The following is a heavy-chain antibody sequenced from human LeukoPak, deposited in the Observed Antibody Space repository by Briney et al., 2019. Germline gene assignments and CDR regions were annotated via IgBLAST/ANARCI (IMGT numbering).Heavy chain of an antibody. CDR1: GGSIGSYY. CDR2: IYYSGST. D-gene: IGHD3-10*01. J-gene: IGHJ6*03. V-gene: IGHV4-59*01. CDR3: AVLRTFYYYMDV. Sequence: SETLSLTCTVSGGSIGSYYWSWIRQPPGKGLEWIGYIYYSGSTNYNPSLKSRVTISVDTSKNQFSLKLSSVTAADTAVYYCAVLRTFYYYMDVWGKGTTVTVSS.